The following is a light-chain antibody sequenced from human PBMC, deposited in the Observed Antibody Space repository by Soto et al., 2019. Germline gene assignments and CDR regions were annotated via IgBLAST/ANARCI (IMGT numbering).Light chain of an antibody. J-gene: IGKJ1*01. CDR2: AAS. V-gene: IGKV3-20*01. CDR1: QSISSNY. Sequence: TQSPVTLSSSPGERVTITCRASQSISSNYLAWYQQKPGKAPKLLIYAASRMASGVPARFSGSGSGTDFTLTIIRLQPEDFAVYYCQQNGNTPRTFGQGTKVDIK. CDR3: QQNGNTPRT.